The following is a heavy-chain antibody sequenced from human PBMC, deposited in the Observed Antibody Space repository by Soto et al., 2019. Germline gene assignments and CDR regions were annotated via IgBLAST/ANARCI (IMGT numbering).Heavy chain of an antibody. CDR3: ARPNSGSYFDLGY. CDR2: IIPIFGTA. D-gene: IGHD1-26*01. CDR1: GGTFSSYA. J-gene: IGHJ4*02. V-gene: IGHV1-69*13. Sequence: SVKVSCKASGGTFSSYAISWVRQAPGQGLEWMGGIIPIFGTANYAQKFQGRVTITADESTSTAYMELSSLRSEDTAVYYCARPNSGSYFDLGYWGQGTLVTVSS.